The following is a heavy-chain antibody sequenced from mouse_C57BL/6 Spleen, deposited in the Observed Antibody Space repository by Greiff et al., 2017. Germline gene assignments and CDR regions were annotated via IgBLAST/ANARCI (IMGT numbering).Heavy chain of an antibody. V-gene: IGHV1-42*01. Sequence: EVKLQESGPELVKPGASVKISCKASGYSFTGYYMNWVKQSPEKSLEWLGEINPSTGGTTYNQKFKAKATLTVDKSSSTAYMQLKSLTSEDSAVYYCARSEGGFAYWGQGTLVTVSA. CDR1: GYSFTGYY. J-gene: IGHJ3*01. CDR2: INPSTGGT. CDR3: ARSEGGFAY.